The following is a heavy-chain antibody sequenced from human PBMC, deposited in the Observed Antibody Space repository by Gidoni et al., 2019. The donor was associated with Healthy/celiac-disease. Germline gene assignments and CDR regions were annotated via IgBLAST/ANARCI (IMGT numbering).Heavy chain of an antibody. D-gene: IGHD4-4*01. J-gene: IGHJ4*02. CDR1: GGSISSSSYY. V-gene: IGHV4-39*01. Sequence: GGSISSSSYYWGWIRQPPGKGLEWIGSIYYSGSTYYNPSLKSRVTISVDTSKNQFSLKLSSVTAADTAVYYCARVTYTYYFDYWGQGTLVTVSS. CDR2: IYYSGST. CDR3: ARVTYTYYFDY.